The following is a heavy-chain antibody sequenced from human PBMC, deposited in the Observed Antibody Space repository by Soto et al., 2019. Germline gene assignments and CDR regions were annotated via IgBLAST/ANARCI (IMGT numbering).Heavy chain of an antibody. CDR1: GYTFTSYD. V-gene: IGHV1-8*01. CDR2: MNPNSGNT. CDR3: ARVRTEGYCSGGSCYPNWFDP. D-gene: IGHD2-15*01. J-gene: IGHJ5*02. Sequence: QVQLVQSGAEVKKPGASVKVSCKASGYTFTSYDINWVRQATGQGLEWMGWMNPNSGNTGYAQKFQGRVTMTRNTSISTAYMELSSLISEDTAVYYCARVRTEGYCSGGSCYPNWFDPWGQGTLVTVSS.